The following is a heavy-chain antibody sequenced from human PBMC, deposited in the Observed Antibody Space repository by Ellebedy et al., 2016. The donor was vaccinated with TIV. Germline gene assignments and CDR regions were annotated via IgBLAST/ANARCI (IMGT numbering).Heavy chain of an antibody. CDR3: ERKVPAPTTVPPNWYFDL. D-gene: IGHD4-17*01. V-gene: IGHV3-23*01. CDR1: GFTFSSYA. CDR2: ISGSGGST. J-gene: IGHJ2*01. Sequence: PGGSLRLSCAASGFTFSSYAMSWVSQAPGKGLEWVSAISGSGGSTYYADSVKGRFTISRDDSKNTIYLQMNSLRADDTAVYYCERKVPAPTTVPPNWYFDLWGRGTLVTVSS.